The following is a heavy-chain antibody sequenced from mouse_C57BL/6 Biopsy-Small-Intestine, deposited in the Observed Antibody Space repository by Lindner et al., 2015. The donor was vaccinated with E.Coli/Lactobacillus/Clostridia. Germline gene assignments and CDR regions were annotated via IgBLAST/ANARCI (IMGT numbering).Heavy chain of an antibody. J-gene: IGHJ1*03. CDR2: ILPGSGSA. CDR1: GYTFTGYW. Sequence: VQLQESGAELMKPGASVKLSCKATGYTFTGYWIEWVKQRPGHGLEWIGEILPGSGSANYNEKFKGKATFSADTSSNTAYIQLSSLTAEDSAIYYCARSWDYSNYKDWYFDVWGTGTTVTVSS. CDR3: ARSWDYSNYKDWYFDV. D-gene: IGHD2-5*01. V-gene: IGHV1-9*01.